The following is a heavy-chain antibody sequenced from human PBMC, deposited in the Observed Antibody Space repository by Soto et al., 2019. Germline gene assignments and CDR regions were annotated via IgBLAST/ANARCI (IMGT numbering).Heavy chain of an antibody. D-gene: IGHD3-16*02. CDR1: GHTFSDYG. Sequence: QVQLVQSGAEVKEPGASVTVSCKAPGHTFSDYGISWVRQAPGQGLSWMGWISTYNGNTDYAQKLQDRVTMTTDTSTSTVYMELRSLTSDDTAVYYCARDYDYVWGTYRSTHSYCGQGTLVTVSS. J-gene: IGHJ4*02. CDR3: ARDYDYVWGTYRSTHSY. V-gene: IGHV1-18*01. CDR2: ISTYNGNT.